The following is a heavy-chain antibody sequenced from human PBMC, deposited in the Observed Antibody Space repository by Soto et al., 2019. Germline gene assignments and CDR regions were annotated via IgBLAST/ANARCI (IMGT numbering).Heavy chain of an antibody. CDR1: GFTFTSYA. Sequence: GGSLRLSCVASGFTFTSYAMNWVRQAPGKGLEWVSVFFRDGSTYYADSVRGRFTISRDNSKNTLYLQMNSLRVEDTAVYYCARDPGYSSSSGDYYGMDVWGQGTTVTVSS. CDR2: FFRDGST. J-gene: IGHJ6*02. V-gene: IGHV3-23*01. D-gene: IGHD6-6*01. CDR3: ARDPGYSSSSGDYYGMDV.